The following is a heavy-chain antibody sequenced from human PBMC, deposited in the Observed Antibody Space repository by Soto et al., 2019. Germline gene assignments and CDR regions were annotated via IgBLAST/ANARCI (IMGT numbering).Heavy chain of an antibody. CDR3: AKDWAPTYYDFWSGYYYFDY. D-gene: IGHD3-3*01. J-gene: IGHJ4*02. CDR1: GFTLSSYC. Sequence: GGSLRLSCAASGFTLSSYCMSWVRQAPGKGLEWVAAIIGSGSSTYYADSVKGRFTISRDNSKNTLYLQMNSLRAEDTAVYYCAKDWAPTYYDFWSGYYYFDYWGQGTLVTVSS. V-gene: IGHV3-23*01. CDR2: IIGSGSST.